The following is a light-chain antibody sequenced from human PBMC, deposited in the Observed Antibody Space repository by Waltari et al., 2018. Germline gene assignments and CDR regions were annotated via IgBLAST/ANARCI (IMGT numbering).Light chain of an antibody. J-gene: IGKJ2*01. CDR3: QHYHNLPYP. CDR1: RDITTP. V-gene: IGKV1-33*01. CDR2: DAS. Sequence: DIQMTQSPSSLSAAVVDRVTITCQATRDITTPLSLFQQRPGKAPQLLIYDASTLQPGVPSRFSGPGSGTTFSFSFTSLQPEDSATYYCQHYHNLPYPFGRGTKLQIK.